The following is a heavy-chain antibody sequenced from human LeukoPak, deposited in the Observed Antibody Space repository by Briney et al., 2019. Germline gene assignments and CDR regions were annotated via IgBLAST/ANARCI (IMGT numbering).Heavy chain of an antibody. D-gene: IGHD1-26*01. V-gene: IGHV3-53*01. J-gene: IGHJ3*02. Sequence: GGSLRLSCAASGFTFSSYYMSWVRQAPGKGLEWVSIIYSGGSTFYADSVKGRFTISRDNSKNTLYLQMNSLRAEDTAVYYCARGGSYLSAFDIWGQGTMVTVSS. CDR1: GFTFSSYY. CDR3: ARGGSYLSAFDI. CDR2: IYSGGST.